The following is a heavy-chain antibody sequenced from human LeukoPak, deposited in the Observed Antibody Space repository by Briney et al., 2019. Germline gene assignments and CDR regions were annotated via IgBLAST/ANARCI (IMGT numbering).Heavy chain of an antibody. CDR3: AKDLMWIYDALDV. D-gene: IGHD2-8*01. V-gene: IGHV3-23*01. CDR2: ISGSGDST. CDR1: GFTFSSYA. Sequence: GGSPRLSCAASGFTFSSYAMTWVRQAPGKGLEWVSAISGSGDSTYYADSVKGRFTISRDNSKNTLYLQMDSLRAEDTAVYYCAKDLMWIYDALDVWGQGTTVTVSS. J-gene: IGHJ6*02.